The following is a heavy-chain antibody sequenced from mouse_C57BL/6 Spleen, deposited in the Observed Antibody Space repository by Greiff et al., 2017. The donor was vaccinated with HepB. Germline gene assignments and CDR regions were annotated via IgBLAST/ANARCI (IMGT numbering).Heavy chain of an antibody. J-gene: IGHJ4*01. CDR1: GYSFTSYY. Sequence: VKLQQSGPELVKPGASVKISCKASGYSFTSYYIHWVKQRPGQGLEWIGWIYPGSGNTKYNEKFKGKATLTADTSSSTAYMQLSSLTSEDSAVYYCAKWDYDVGAMVYWGQGTSVTVSS. CDR3: AKWDYDVGAMVY. D-gene: IGHD2-4*01. V-gene: IGHV1-66*01. CDR2: IYPGSGNT.